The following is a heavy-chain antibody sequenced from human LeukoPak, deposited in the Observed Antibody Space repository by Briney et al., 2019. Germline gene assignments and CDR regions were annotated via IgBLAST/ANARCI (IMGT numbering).Heavy chain of an antibody. D-gene: IGHD6-19*01. Sequence: SETLSLTCAVSGYSISSTNWWGWIRQPPGKGLEWIGYIYYTGNNNYNPSLKSRVTMSVDTSENQFSLNLSSVTALDTAVYYCARIFLGYSTGWYFDYWGQGTLVTVSS. CDR1: GYSISSTNW. J-gene: IGHJ4*02. CDR3: ARIFLGYSTGWYFDY. CDR2: IYYTGNN. V-gene: IGHV4-28*06.